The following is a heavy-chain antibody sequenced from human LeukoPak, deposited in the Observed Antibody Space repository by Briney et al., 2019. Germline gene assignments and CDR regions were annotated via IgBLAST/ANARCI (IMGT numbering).Heavy chain of an antibody. CDR2: IYTSGST. CDR3: ARDLVAAAGTWXLXXWFDP. CDR1: GGSISSYY. Sequence: SETLSLTCTVSGGSISSYYWSWIRQPAGKGLEWIGRIYTSGSTNYNPSLKSRVTMSVDTSKNQFSLKLSSVTAADTAGYYCARDLVAAAGTWXLXXWFDPXGQGTLVTVSS. V-gene: IGHV4-4*07. J-gene: IGHJ5*02. D-gene: IGHD6-13*01.